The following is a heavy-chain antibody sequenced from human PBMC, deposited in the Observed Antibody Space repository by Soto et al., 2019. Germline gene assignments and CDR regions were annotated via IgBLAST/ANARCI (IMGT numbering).Heavy chain of an antibody. J-gene: IGHJ4*02. D-gene: IGHD1-26*01. V-gene: IGHV1-69*02. Sequence: SVKVSCKASGGTFSSYIISWVRQAPGQGLEWMGRVIPILGIANYAQKFQGRVTITADKSTSTAYMELSSLRSEDTAVYYCARFPQTAIVGAAYFDYWGQGTLVTVPQ. CDR3: ARFPQTAIVGAAYFDY. CDR2: VIPILGIA. CDR1: GGTFSSYI.